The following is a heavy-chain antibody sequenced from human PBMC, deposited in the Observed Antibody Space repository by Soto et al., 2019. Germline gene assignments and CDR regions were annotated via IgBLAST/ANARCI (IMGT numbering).Heavy chain of an antibody. CDR1: GGSFSGYY. J-gene: IGHJ4*02. V-gene: IGHV4-34*01. D-gene: IGHD2-15*01. Sequence: SETLSVTCAVYGGSFSGYYWSWIRQPPGKGLEWIGEINHSGSTNYNPSLKSRVTISVDTSKNQFSLKLSSVTAADTAVYYCASDRYCSGGSCRDYWGQGTLVTVSS. CDR2: INHSGST. CDR3: ASDRYCSGGSCRDY.